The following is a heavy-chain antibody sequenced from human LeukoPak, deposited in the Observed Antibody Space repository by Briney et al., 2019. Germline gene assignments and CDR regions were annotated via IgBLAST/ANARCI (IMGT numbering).Heavy chain of an antibody. D-gene: IGHD2-21*02. Sequence: PGRSLRLSCAASGFTFSSCGMHWVRQAPGKGLEWVAVISYDGSDKDYAKSVKGRFTISRDNSKNTLYLQMNSLRAEDTAVYYCAKDMSGGDCPDYWVQGTLVTVSS. CDR2: ISYDGSDK. V-gene: IGHV3-30*18. J-gene: IGHJ4*02. CDR1: GFTFSSCG. CDR3: AKDMSGGDCPDY.